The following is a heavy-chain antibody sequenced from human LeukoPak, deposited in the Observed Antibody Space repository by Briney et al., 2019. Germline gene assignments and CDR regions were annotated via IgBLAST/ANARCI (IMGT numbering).Heavy chain of an antibody. V-gene: IGHV4-31*03. CDR1: GGSISSGGYY. CDR3: ARDHYGSGKLGY. J-gene: IGHJ4*02. D-gene: IGHD3-10*01. CDR2: IYYSGST. Sequence: SETLSLTCTVSGGSISSGGYYWSWIRQHPGKGLEWIGYIYYSGSTYYNPSLKSRVTISVDTSKNQFSPKLSSVTAADTAVYYCARDHYGSGKLGYWGQGTLVTVSS.